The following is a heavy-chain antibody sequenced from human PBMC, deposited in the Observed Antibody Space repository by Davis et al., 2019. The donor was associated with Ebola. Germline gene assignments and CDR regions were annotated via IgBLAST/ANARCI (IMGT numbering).Heavy chain of an antibody. CDR3: ARAYCSSTSCKKLGWFDP. CDR1: GYTLTELS. CDR2: FDPEDGET. Sequence: ASVKVSCKVSGYTLTELSMHWVRQAPGKGLEWMGGFDPEDGETIYAQKFQGRVTMTRDTSISTAYMELSRLRSDDTAVYYCARAYCSSTSCKKLGWFDPWGQGTLVTVPS. V-gene: IGHV1-24*01. D-gene: IGHD2-2*01. J-gene: IGHJ5*02.